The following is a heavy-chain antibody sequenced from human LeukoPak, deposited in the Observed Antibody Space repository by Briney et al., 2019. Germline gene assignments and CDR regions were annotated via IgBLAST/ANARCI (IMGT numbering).Heavy chain of an antibody. D-gene: IGHD2-21*02. CDR2: ISSSSSYI. Sequence: GGSLRLSCAASGFTFSSYSMNWVRQAPGKGLEWVSSISSSSSYIYYADSVKGRFTISRDNAKNTLYLQMNSLRAEDTAVYYCARADKVVTASSRNWFDPWGQGTLVTVSS. CDR3: ARADKVVTASSRNWFDP. J-gene: IGHJ5*02. CDR1: GFTFSSYS. V-gene: IGHV3-21*01.